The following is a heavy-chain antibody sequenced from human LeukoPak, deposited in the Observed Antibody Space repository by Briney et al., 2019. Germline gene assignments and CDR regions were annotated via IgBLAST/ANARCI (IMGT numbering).Heavy chain of an antibody. V-gene: IGHV3-53*01. D-gene: IGHD6-19*01. J-gene: IGHJ4*02. CDR2: IYSGGST. Sequence: PGGSLSLSCAASGFPVSSNYMSWGRQAPGKGLEGVSVIYSGGSTYYADSVQGRFTISRDNSKNTLYLQMNSLRAEDAAVYYCARDYGVAEGYWGQGTLVTVSS. CDR1: GFPVSSNY. CDR3: ARDYGVAEGY.